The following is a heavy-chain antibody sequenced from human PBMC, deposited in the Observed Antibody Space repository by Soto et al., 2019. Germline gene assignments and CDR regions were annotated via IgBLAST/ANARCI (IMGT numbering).Heavy chain of an antibody. J-gene: IGHJ4*02. CDR2: IYYSGST. V-gene: IGHV4-59*01. CDR1: GWSFSGYH. D-gene: IGHD2-15*01. Sequence: SETLSLTCAVYGWSFSGYHWSWIRQAPGKGLEWIGYIYYSGSTNYNPSLKSRVTISVDTPKNQFSLKLSSVTAADTAVYYCAREGAGSGATYAYWGRGALVTVSS. CDR3: AREGAGSGATYAY.